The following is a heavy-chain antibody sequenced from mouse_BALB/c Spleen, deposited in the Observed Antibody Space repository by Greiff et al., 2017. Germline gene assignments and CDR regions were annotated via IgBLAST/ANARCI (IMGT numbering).Heavy chain of an antibody. D-gene: IGHD1-1*01. CDR2: ISSGSSTI. CDR1: GFTFSSFG. CDR3: ARGDYYGSSYGYFDY. Sequence: DVMLVESGGGLVQPGGSRKLSCAASGFTFSSFGMHWVRQAPEKGLEWVAYISSGSSTIYYADTVKGRFTISRDNPKNTLFLQMTSLRSEDTAMYYCARGDYYGSSYGYFDYWGQGTTLTVSS. J-gene: IGHJ2*01. V-gene: IGHV5-17*02.